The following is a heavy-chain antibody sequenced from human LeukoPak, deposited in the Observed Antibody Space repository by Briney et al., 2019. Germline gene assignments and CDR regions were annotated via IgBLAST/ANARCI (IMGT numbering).Heavy chain of an antibody. D-gene: IGHD3-3*01. CDR1: GYTFTSYD. Sequence: GASVKVSCKASGYTFTSYDINWVRQATGQGLEWMGWMNPNSGNTGYAQKFQGRVTITRNTSISTAYMELSSLRSEDTAVYYCARGLKEMITIFGVVIAKPYYYYYMDVWGKGTTVTISS. J-gene: IGHJ6*03. CDR3: ARGLKEMITIFGVVIAKPYYYYYMDV. CDR2: MNPNSGNT. V-gene: IGHV1-8*03.